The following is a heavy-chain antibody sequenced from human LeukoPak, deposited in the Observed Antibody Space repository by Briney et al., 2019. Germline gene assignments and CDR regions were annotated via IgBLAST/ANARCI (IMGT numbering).Heavy chain of an antibody. V-gene: IGHV3-9*01. Sequence: GGSLRLSCAASGFTFDDYSMHWVRHAPGKGLEWVSGISWNSGSIGYADSVKGRFTISRDNAKNSLYLQMNSLRAEDTALYYCAKDISDYYDSSGYYVYWGQGTLVTVSS. CDR2: ISWNSGSI. D-gene: IGHD3-22*01. CDR1: GFTFDDYS. J-gene: IGHJ4*02. CDR3: AKDISDYYDSSGYYVY.